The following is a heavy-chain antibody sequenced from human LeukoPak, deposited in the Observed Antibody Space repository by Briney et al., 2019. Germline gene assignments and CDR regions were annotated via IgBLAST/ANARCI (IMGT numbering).Heavy chain of an antibody. V-gene: IGHV4-39*07. J-gene: IGHJ6*02. CDR1: GGSISSSSYY. D-gene: IGHD5-18*01. CDR3: ARSDTAMVPYYYYYGMDV. CDR2: IYYSGST. Sequence: NPSETLSLTCTASGGSISSSSYYWGWIRQPPGKGLEWIGSIYYSGSTYYNPSLKSRVTISVDTSKNQFSLKLSSVTAADTAVYYCARSDTAMVPYYYYYGMDVWGQGTTVTVSS.